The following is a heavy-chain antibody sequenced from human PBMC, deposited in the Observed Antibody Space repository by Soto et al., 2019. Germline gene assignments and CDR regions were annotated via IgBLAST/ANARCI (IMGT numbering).Heavy chain of an antibody. J-gene: IGHJ6*02. Sequence: QVQLQESGPGLVRPSETLSLTCSVSGDSMSLYYWAWIRQRPGTGLEWVGYIYYSGSTPYNPSLKSRSTISLDTSKKQFFLRLNSVTAADTAMYYCARVGAASRNYYYYGVDVWGQGTTVTVSS. D-gene: IGHD1-26*01. CDR3: ARVGAASRNYYYYGVDV. CDR1: GDSMSLYY. CDR2: IYYSGST. V-gene: IGHV4-59*01.